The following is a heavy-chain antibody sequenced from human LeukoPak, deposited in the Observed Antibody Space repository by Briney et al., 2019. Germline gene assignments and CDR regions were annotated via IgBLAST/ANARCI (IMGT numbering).Heavy chain of an antibody. Sequence: SETLSLTCTVSGYSISSGYYWGWIRQPPGKGLEWIGSIYHSGSTYYNPSLKSRVTISVDTSKNQFSLKLSSVTAADTAVYYCARGTLFGSSSSLLFDYWGQGTLVTVSS. J-gene: IGHJ4*02. V-gene: IGHV4-38-2*02. CDR2: IYHSGST. CDR1: GYSISSGYY. CDR3: ARGTLFGSSSSLLFDY. D-gene: IGHD6-13*01.